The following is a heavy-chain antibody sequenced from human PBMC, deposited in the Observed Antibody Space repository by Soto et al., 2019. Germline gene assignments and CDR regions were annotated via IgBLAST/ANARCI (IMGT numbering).Heavy chain of an antibody. D-gene: IGHD6-6*01. J-gene: IGHJ1*01. Sequence: EVQLLESGGGWVQPGGSLRLSCAASGFTFRSYAMSWVRHAPGKGLEWVSAISASGGSTSYADSVKGRFTISRDNSKNSIYLQLNILRAEDSAVDYCAKDRPFCSSGRVLQLRGKGTLVTVSA. CDR2: ISASGGST. V-gene: IGHV3-23*01. CDR3: AKDRPFCSSGRVLQL. CDR1: GFTFRSYA.